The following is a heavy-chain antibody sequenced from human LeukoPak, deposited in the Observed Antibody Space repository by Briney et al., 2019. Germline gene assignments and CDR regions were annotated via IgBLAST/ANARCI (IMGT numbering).Heavy chain of an antibody. CDR2: INPNSGGT. Sequence: GASVKVSCKASGYTFSGYYMHWVRQAPGQGLEWVGWINPNSGGTNYAQKFQGRVTMTRDTSISTAYMELSRLRSDDTAVYYCARGAAYDYVWGSYRYGSDAFDIWGQGTMVTVSS. V-gene: IGHV1-2*02. CDR3: ARGAAYDYVWGSYRYGSDAFDI. D-gene: IGHD3-16*02. J-gene: IGHJ3*02. CDR1: GYTFSGYY.